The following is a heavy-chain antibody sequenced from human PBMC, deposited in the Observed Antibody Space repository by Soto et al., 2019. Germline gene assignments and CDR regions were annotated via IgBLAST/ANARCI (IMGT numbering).Heavy chain of an antibody. CDR3: ARVKAGSAAALGSPADY. J-gene: IGHJ4*02. V-gene: IGHV3-21*01. CDR2: ISSTGGST. D-gene: IGHD6-25*01. Sequence: GGSLRLSCDASGFTFRNYAMNWVRQAPGKGLDWVSAISSTGGSTYYADSLKGRFTISRDNAKDSLFLQMNSLRAEDTAMYYCARVKAGSAAALGSPADYWGQGALVTVSS. CDR1: GFTFRNYA.